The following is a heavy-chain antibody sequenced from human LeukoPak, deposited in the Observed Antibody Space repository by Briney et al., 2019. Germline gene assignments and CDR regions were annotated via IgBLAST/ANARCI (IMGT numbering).Heavy chain of an antibody. V-gene: IGHV4-59*01. CDR1: GGSISSYY. D-gene: IGHD3-10*01. CDR2: IYYSGST. J-gene: IGHJ4*02. CDR3: ASHYGSGFGS. Sequence: SETLSLTCTVSGGSISSYYWSWIRQPPEKGLEWIGYIYYSGSTNYNPSLKSRVIISIDTSKDQFSLKLSSVTAADTAVYYCASHYGSGFGSWGQGTLVTVSS.